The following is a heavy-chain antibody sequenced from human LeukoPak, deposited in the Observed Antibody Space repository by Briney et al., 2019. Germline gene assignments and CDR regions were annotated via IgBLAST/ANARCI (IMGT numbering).Heavy chain of an antibody. D-gene: IGHD6-13*01. CDR1: GFTFSSYA. J-gene: IGHJ4*02. CDR2: ISYDGSNK. Sequence: GGSLRLSGAASGFTFSSYAMHWVRQAPGKGLEWVAVISYDGSNKYYADSVKGRFTISRDNSKNTLYLQMNSLRAEDTAVYYCARVGGSLKFYFDYWGQGTLVTVSS. V-gene: IGHV3-30*04. CDR3: ARVGGSLKFYFDY.